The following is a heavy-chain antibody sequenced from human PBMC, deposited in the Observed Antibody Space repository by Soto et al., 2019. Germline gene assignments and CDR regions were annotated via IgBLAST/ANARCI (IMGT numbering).Heavy chain of an antibody. D-gene: IGHD5-12*01. V-gene: IGHV4-31*03. J-gene: IGHJ4*02. CDR2: IYYSGST. Sequence: SETLSLTCTVSGGSISSGGYYWSCIRQHPGKGLEWIGYIYYSGSTYYNPSLKSRLTISVDTSKNQFSLKLTSVTAADTAVYYCARGSGYPTPYFFDYWGQGTLVTVSS. CDR3: ARGSGYPTPYFFDY. CDR1: GGSISSGGYY.